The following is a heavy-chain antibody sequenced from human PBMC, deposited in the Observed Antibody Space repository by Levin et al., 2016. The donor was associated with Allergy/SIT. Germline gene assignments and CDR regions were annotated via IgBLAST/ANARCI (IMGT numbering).Heavy chain of an antibody. V-gene: IGHV3-48*01. CDR2: ISSSSSTI. CDR3: ARDGATIFYGMDV. D-gene: IGHD3-9*01. Sequence: WIRQPPGKGLEWVSYISSSSSTIYYADSVKGRFTISRDNAKNSLYLQMNSLRAEDTAVYYCARDGATIFYGMDVWGQGTTVTVSS. J-gene: IGHJ6*02.